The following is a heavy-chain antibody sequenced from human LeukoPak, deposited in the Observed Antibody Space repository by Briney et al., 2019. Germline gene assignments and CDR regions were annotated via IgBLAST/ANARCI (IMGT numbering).Heavy chain of an antibody. J-gene: IGHJ3*02. V-gene: IGHV1-46*01. CDR1: GYTXTNYY. CDR2: INPSGGST. CDR3: AKSLGLDDAFDI. Sequence: ASVKVSCKASGYTXTNYYMYWVRQAPGQGLEWMGIINPSGGSTTYAQKFQGRVTMTRDTSTTTVYMELSSLRSEDTAMYYCAKSLGLDDAFDIWGQGTMVTVSS. D-gene: IGHD7-27*01.